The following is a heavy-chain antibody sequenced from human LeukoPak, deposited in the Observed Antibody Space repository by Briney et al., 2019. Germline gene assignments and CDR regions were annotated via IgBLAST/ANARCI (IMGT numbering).Heavy chain of an antibody. CDR1: GYTFTSYY. D-gene: IGHD5-24*01. CDR3: ARDLKRWLQSDAFDI. V-gene: IGHV1-46*03. J-gene: IGHJ3*02. Sequence: ASVKVSCKASGYTFTSYYMHWVRQAPGQGREWMGKINPRGGSTSDAQKFQGRVTMTRDTSTSTVYMELSSLRSEDTAVYYCARDLKRWLQSDAFDIWGQGTMVTVSS. CDR2: INPRGGST.